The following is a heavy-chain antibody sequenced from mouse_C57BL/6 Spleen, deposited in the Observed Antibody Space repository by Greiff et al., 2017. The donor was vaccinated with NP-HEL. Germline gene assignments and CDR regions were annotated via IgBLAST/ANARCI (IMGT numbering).Heavy chain of an antibody. J-gene: IGHJ1*03. CDR1: GFSLTSYG. CDR3: AKNPLTDWYFDV. D-gene: IGHD1-1*01. Sequence: QVQLKESGPGLVQPSQSLSITCTVSGFSLTSYGVHWVRQSPGKGLEWLGVIWRGGGTDYKAAFMSRLSITKDNSKSQVFFKMNSLQADDTAIYYCAKNPLTDWYFDVWGTGTTVTVSS. CDR2: IWRGGGT. V-gene: IGHV2-5*01.